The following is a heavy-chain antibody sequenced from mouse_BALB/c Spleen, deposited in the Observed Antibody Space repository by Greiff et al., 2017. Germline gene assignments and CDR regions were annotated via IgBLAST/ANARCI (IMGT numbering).Heavy chain of an antibody. D-gene: IGHD2-1*01. CDR1: GFTFSNYW. CDR3: TTIYYGNYYAMDY. CDR2: IRLKSNNYAT. Sequence: EVKLVESGGGLVQPGGSMKLSCVASGFTFSNYWMNWVRQSPEKGLEWVAEIRLKSNNYATHYAESVKGRFTISRDDSKSSVYLQMNNLRAEDTGIYYCTTIYYGNYYAMDYWGQGTSVTVSS. J-gene: IGHJ4*01. V-gene: IGHV6-6*02.